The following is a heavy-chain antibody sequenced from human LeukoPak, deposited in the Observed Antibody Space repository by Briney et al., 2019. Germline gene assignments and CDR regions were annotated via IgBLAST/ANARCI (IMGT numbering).Heavy chain of an antibody. V-gene: IGHV4-4*07. Sequence: PSETLSLTCTVSGGSISSYYWSWLRQPAGKGLEWIGRIYTSGSTNYNPSLKSRVTMSVDTSKNQFPLKLSSVTAADTAVYYCASSRSAALFYWGQGTLVTVSS. J-gene: IGHJ4*02. CDR1: GGSISSYY. CDR2: IYTSGST. CDR3: ASSRSAALFY. D-gene: IGHD2-2*01.